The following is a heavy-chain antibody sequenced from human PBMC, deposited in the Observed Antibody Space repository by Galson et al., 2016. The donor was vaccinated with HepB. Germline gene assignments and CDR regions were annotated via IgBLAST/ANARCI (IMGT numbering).Heavy chain of an antibody. V-gene: IGHV3-30*03. CDR3: ATDILVFIDTSSPDEEAFAV. CDR1: GFTFRNYG. J-gene: IGHJ3*01. CDR2: ISRDGSNK. Sequence: SLRLSCAASGFTFRNYGMHWVRQAPGKGLEWVAVISRDGSNKHYADSVKGRFTISRDNSMNTLSLQMNSLRPEDTAVYYCATDILVFIDTSSPDEEAFAVWGQGTRVTVSS. D-gene: IGHD2-15*01.